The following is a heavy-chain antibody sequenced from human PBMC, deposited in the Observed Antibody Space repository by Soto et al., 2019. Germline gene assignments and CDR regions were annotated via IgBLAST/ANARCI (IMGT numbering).Heavy chain of an antibody. D-gene: IGHD6-13*01. V-gene: IGHV1-3*01. CDR1: GYTFTSYA. Sequence: ASVKVSCKASGYTFTSYAMHWVRQAPGQRLEWMGWINAGNGNTKYSQKFQGRVTITRDTSASTAYMELSSLRSEDTAVYYCARDTLEQQLVRGAFDIWGQGTMVTVSS. CDR2: INAGNGNT. J-gene: IGHJ3*02. CDR3: ARDTLEQQLVRGAFDI.